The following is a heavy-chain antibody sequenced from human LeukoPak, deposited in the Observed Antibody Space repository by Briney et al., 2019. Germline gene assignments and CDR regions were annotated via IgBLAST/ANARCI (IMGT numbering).Heavy chain of an antibody. CDR2: ISDSGGSI. CDR1: GFTFSSYA. J-gene: IGHJ4*02. D-gene: IGHD3-22*01. V-gene: IGHV3-23*01. CDR3: AKDHYSDTSGYLYGLDY. Sequence: GGSLRLSCAASGFTFSSYAMSWVRQAPGKGLEWVSVISDSGGSIFYADSVKGRFTISRDNSKNTLYLQMNSLRAEDTAVYYCAKDHYSDTSGYLYGLDYWGQGTLVTDSS.